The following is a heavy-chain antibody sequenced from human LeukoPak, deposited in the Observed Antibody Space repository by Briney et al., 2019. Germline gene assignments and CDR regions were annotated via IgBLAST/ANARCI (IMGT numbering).Heavy chain of an antibody. CDR1: GFTFNNYA. V-gene: IGHV3-23*01. CDR2: ISIRGVNP. J-gene: IGHJ4*02. D-gene: IGHD1-26*01. CDR3: ARGQIPSGELLRFDC. Sequence: GSLRLSCVVSGFTFNNYAMSWVRQAPGKGLEWVSSISIRGVNPTYADSVKGRFTTSGDNSKNTLYLQMNSLRADDTAIYYCARGQIPSGELLRFDCWGQGTLITVSS.